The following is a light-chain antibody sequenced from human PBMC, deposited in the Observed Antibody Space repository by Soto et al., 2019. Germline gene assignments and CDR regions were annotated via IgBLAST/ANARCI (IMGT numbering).Light chain of an antibody. J-gene: IGKJ1*01. V-gene: IGKV1-5*03. CDR3: QQYNTYSPWT. CDR2: KAS. CDR1: QSINNW. Sequence: DIQMTQSPSTLSASVGDRVTITCRASQSINNWLAWYQQKPGKAPKLLIYKASSLESGVPSRFSGSGSGTAFTLTISSLQPDDFATYYCQQYNTYSPWTFGQGTKVEIK.